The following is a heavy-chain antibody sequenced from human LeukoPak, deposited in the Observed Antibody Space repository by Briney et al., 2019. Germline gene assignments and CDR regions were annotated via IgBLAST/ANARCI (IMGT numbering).Heavy chain of an antibody. Sequence: PSETLSLTCTVSGGSISSYYWSWIRQPPGKGLEWVGYIYYSGSTNYNPSLKSRVTISVDTSKNQFSLKLSSVTAADTAVYYCARPIAVAGFYWFDPWGQGTLVTVSP. CDR1: GGSISSYY. CDR3: ARPIAVAGFYWFDP. J-gene: IGHJ5*02. CDR2: IYYSGST. V-gene: IGHV4-59*01. D-gene: IGHD6-13*01.